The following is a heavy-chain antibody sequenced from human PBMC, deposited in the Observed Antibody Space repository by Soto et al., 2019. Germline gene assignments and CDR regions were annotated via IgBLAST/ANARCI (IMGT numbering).Heavy chain of an antibody. D-gene: IGHD3-3*01. CDR1: GYTFTSYG. Sequence: QVQLVQSGAEVKKPGASVKVFCKASGYTFTSYGISWVRQAPGQGLEWMGWISAYNGNTNYAQKLQGRVTMTTDTSTSTAFMELRSLRSDDTAVYYCARERTTYYDFWSGYYPKQYNWFDPWGQGTLVTVSS. CDR2: ISAYNGNT. V-gene: IGHV1-18*04. CDR3: ARERTTYYDFWSGYYPKQYNWFDP. J-gene: IGHJ5*02.